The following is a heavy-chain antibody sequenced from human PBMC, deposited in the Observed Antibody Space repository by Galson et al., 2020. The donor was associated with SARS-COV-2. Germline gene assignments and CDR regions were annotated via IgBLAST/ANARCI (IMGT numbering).Heavy chain of an antibody. J-gene: IGHJ4*02. D-gene: IGHD5-18*01. CDR3: ARMEGSAMSVL. V-gene: IGHV3-53*01. CDR2: LYSGGSGST. CDR1: GFMVRAYD. Sequence: GGSLRLSCAASGFMVRAYDMTWVRQAPGQGLKWVSLLYSGGSGSTYYTDSVKGRFTISRDDSKNTLFLQMNSLRAEDTAVYYCARMEGSAMSVLWGQGTLVTVSS.